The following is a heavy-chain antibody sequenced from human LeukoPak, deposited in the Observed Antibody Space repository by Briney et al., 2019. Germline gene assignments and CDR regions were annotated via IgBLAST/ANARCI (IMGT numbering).Heavy chain of an antibody. CDR3: ARKYCSSTGCLFDN. D-gene: IGHD2-2*01. V-gene: IGHV3-48*03. CDR2: ISSSGSTI. CDR1: GFTFSSYE. J-gene: IGHJ4*02. Sequence: GGSLRLSCAASGFTFSSYEMNWVRQAPGKGLEWVSYISSSGSTIYYADSVKGRFTISRDNAKKTLYLQMNSLRAEDTAGYYCARKYCSSTGCLFDNWGQGTLVTVSS.